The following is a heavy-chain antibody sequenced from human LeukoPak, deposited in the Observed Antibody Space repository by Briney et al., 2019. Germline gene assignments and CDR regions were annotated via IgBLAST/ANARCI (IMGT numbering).Heavy chain of an antibody. Sequence: GGSLRLSCAASGFTFSTSGLGWVRQAPGKGLEWVSYITSGFVTHYIDSVKGRFTISRDNDKNSLYLQMNSLREGDTAVYYCARGYCSSTSCHVARHFEYWGQGTLVTVSS. CDR1: GFTFSTSG. CDR2: ITSGFVT. CDR3: ARGYCSSTSCHVARHFEY. J-gene: IGHJ4*02. D-gene: IGHD2-2*01. V-gene: IGHV3-48*02.